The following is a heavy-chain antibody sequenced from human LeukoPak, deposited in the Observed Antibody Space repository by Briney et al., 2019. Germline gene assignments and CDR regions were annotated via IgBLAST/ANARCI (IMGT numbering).Heavy chain of an antibody. J-gene: IGHJ4*02. V-gene: IGHV4-59*01. CDR2: IFYSGTT. CDR1: GGSITTYY. CDR3: ARGAFWSGYYHDY. D-gene: IGHD3-3*01. Sequence: SETLTLTYTVSGGSITTYYWSWIRQPPGKGLEWIGFIFYSGTTNYNASLKSRVTISLDTSKTQFSLKVKSVTAADTAVYYCARGAFWSGYYHDYWGQGTLVTVSS.